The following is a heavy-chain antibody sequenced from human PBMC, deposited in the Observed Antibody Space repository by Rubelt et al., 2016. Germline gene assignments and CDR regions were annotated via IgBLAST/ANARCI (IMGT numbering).Heavy chain of an antibody. J-gene: IGHJ4*02. CDR3: AGVRSSATMAPYYFDY. V-gene: IGHV4-61*05. D-gene: IGHD6-25*01. Sequence: QLQLQESGPELVKPSETLSLTCTVSGDSISSSSSYWGWIRQPPGKGLEWIGNIYYSGSTNYNPSLKSRVTISVDTSKNRFARELGSVTAAEKAGYYCAGVRSSATMAPYYFDYWGQGTLVTVSS. CDR1: GDSISSSSSY. CDR2: IYYSGST.